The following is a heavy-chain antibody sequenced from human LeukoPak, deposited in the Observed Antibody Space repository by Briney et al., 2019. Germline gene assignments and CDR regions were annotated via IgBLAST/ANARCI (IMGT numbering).Heavy chain of an antibody. CDR3: AREEVVITGGYYYYYYMDV. CDR2: IQQDGSEK. Sequence: GGSLRLSCAASGFTFSRYWMSWVRQAPGKGLEWVANIQQDGSEKYDVDSVKGRFTISRDNAKNSLYLQMNSLRAEDTAVYYCAREEVVITGGYYYYYYMDVWGKGTTVTVSS. D-gene: IGHD3-22*01. CDR1: GFTFSRYW. V-gene: IGHV3-7*01. J-gene: IGHJ6*03.